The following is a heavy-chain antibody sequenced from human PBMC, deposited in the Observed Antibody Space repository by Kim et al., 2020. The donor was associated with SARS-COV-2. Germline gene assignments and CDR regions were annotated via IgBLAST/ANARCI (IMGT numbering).Heavy chain of an antibody. CDR3: ARLFVVPAAIWSPSSYYMDV. V-gene: IGHV4-59*08. J-gene: IGHJ6*03. CDR1: GGSISSYY. D-gene: IGHD2-2*02. CDR2: IYYSGST. Sequence: SETLSLTCTVSGGSISSYYWSWIRQPPGKGLEWIGYIYYSGSTNYNPSLKSRVTISVDTSKNQFSLKLISVTAADTAVYYCARLFVVPAAIWSPSSYYMDVWGKGTTVTVSS.